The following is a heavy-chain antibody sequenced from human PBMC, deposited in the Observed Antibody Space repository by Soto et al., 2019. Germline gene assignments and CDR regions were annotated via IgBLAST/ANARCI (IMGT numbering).Heavy chain of an antibody. J-gene: IGHJ4*02. CDR2: ILTGGDT. D-gene: IGHD2-8*02. CDR3: ARGYWRLVEAYYFDS. CDR1: GFTVSSSY. V-gene: IGHV3-53*01. Sequence: EVQLVESGGGLIEPGGSLRLSCETSGFTVSSSYMSWVRQAPGMGLEWVSVILTGGDTHYADSVKCRFTASRENCQNTVSLHMNNLRGDDTATYCCARGYWRLVEAYYFDSWGQGTLVTVSS.